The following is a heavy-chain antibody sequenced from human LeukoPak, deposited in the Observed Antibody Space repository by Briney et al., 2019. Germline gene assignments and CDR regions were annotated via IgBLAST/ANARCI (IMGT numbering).Heavy chain of an antibody. J-gene: IGHJ4*02. CDR3: AKDWNYDSSGLNYFDH. CDR2: ISPSGGST. D-gene: IGHD3-22*01. V-gene: IGHV3-23*01. Sequence: GGSLRLSCAASGFTFRSYAMSWVRQAPGKGLEWVSGISPSGGSTYYAGSVKGRFTISRDNSKNTLYLQMNSLRAEDTAVYYCAKDWNYDSSGLNYFDHWGQGTLVTVSS. CDR1: GFTFRSYA.